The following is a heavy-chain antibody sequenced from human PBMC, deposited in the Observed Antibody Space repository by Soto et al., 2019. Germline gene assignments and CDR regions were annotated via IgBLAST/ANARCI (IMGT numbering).Heavy chain of an antibody. CDR3: TSGWGSYRSDN. D-gene: IGHD3-16*02. V-gene: IGHV3-23*01. CDR2: ISGSGGST. J-gene: IGHJ4*02. Sequence: GGSLRLSCAASGFTFSSYAMSWVRQAPGKGLEWVSAISGSGGSTYYADSVNGRFTISRDNSKNTLSLQMNSLRDEDTAIYYCTSGWGSYRSDNWGQGTLVTVSS. CDR1: GFTFSSYA.